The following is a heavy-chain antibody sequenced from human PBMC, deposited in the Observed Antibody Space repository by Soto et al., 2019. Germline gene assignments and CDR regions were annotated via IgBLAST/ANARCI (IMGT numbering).Heavy chain of an antibody. Sequence: SETLSLTCTVSGDSVSSGSYYWNWIRQPPGEGLEWIGYIYYSGITKYNPSLKSRVTISVDTSKNQFSLKLSSVTAADTAVYFCARGYFDSGHGYDLWGQGTLVTVSS. V-gene: IGHV4-61*01. CDR3: ARGYFDSGHGYDL. D-gene: IGHD3-10*01. CDR2: IYYSGIT. CDR1: GDSVSSGSYY. J-gene: IGHJ5*02.